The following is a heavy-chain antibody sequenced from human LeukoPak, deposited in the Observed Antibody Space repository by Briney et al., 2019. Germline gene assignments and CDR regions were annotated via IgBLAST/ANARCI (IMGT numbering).Heavy chain of an antibody. J-gene: IGHJ4*02. CDR1: GGSFSGYY. D-gene: IGHD3-22*01. CDR2: INHSGST. V-gene: IGHV4-34*01. Sequence: SETLSLTCAVYGGSFSGYYWSWIRQSPGKGLEWIGEINHSGSTNYNPSLKSRVTISVDTSKNQFSLKLSSVTAADTAVYYCARGRYGVTMIVVVPRYYFDYWGQGTLVTVSS. CDR3: ARGRYGVTMIVVVPRYYFDY.